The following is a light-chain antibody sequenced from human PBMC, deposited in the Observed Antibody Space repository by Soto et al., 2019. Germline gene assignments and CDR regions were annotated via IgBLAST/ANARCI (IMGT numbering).Light chain of an antibody. CDR3: QQFNDFPLT. J-gene: IGKJ4*01. Sequence: IQLTQSPSSLSASVGDRVTITCRAGQDISSALAWYQQKPGKAPKLLLYDASSLGAGVPSRFSGSGSGTDFTLSLTSLRPEDFATYYCQQFNDFPLTLGGGTKVQIK. V-gene: IGKV1D-13*01. CDR1: QDISSA. CDR2: DAS.